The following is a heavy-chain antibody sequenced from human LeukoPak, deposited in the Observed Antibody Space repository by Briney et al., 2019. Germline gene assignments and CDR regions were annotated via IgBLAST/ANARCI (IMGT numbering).Heavy chain of an antibody. CDR3: ARAGVLDIVVVPAATPRHYYMDV. D-gene: IGHD2-2*03. Sequence: ASGKDSSKASGYTFTTYYMHWFDQPPGQGLDWRGIITPSVVTTSYAQKFQGRVTMTRDMSTSTVYMELSSLRSEDAAVYYCARAGVLDIVVVPAATPRHYYMDVWGKGTTVTVSS. CDR1: GYTFTTYY. CDR2: ITPSVVTT. J-gene: IGHJ6*03. V-gene: IGHV1-46*01.